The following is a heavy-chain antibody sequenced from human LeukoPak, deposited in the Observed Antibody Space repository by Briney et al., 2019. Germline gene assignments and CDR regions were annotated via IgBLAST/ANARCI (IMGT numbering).Heavy chain of an antibody. Sequence: SVKVSCKASGYTFTSYDTNWVRQAPGQGLEWMGRIIPILGIANYAQKFQGRVTITADKSTSTAYMELSSLRSEDTAVYYCARVTPRAGLFQHWGQGTLVTVSS. CDR2: IIPILGIA. CDR3: ARVTPRAGLFQH. V-gene: IGHV1-69*04. J-gene: IGHJ1*01. D-gene: IGHD6-19*01. CDR1: GYTFTSYD.